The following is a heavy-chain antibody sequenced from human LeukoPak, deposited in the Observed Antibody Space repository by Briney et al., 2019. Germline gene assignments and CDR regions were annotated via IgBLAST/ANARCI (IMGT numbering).Heavy chain of an antibody. CDR1: GFTFSSYA. V-gene: IGHV3-23*01. D-gene: IGHD3-16*01. CDR2: ISGDGGTT. CDR3: AKSTASWGRYDH. J-gene: IGHJ4*02. Sequence: GGSLRLSCAASGFTFSSYAMSWVRQAPGKGLEWVSAISGDGGTTYYADSVKGRFTISRDNSKNTLYLQMNSLRVEDTAVYYCAKSTASWGRYDHWGQGTLVTVSS.